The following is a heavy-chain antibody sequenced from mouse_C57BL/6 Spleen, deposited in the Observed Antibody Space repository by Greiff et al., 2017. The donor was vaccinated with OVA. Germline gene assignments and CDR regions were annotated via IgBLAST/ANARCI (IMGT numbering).Heavy chain of an antibody. CDR1: GFTFSSYA. J-gene: IGHJ4*01. Sequence: EVQVVESGAGLVKPGGSLKLSCAASGFTFSSYAMSWVRQTPEKRLEWVAYISSGGDYIYYADTVKGRFTISRDNARNTLYLQMSSLKSEDTAMYYCTSQITTVVAPYAMDYWGQGTSVTVSS. CDR3: TSQITTVVAPYAMDY. V-gene: IGHV5-9-1*02. CDR2: ISSGGDYI. D-gene: IGHD1-1*01.